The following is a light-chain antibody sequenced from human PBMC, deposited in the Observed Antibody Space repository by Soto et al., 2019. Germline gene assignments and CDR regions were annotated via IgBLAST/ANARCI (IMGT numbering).Light chain of an antibody. CDR1: SSDVGGYNY. Sequence: QSALTQPASVSGSPGQSITISCTGNSSDVGGYNYVSWYQQHPGKAPKLMIYEVSNRPSGVSNRFSGSKSGNTASLTISGLQAEDEADYYCSSYTSSGTYVFGTGTKLTVL. CDR2: EVS. CDR3: SSYTSSGTYV. J-gene: IGLJ1*01. V-gene: IGLV2-14*01.